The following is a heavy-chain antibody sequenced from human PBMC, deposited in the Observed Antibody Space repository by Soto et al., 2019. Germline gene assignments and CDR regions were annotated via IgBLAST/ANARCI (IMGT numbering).Heavy chain of an antibody. J-gene: IGHJ4*02. CDR3: ARDTDFWSGYRATHYFDY. V-gene: IGHV3-7*01. CDR2: IKQDGSEK. D-gene: IGHD3-3*01. CDR1: GFTFSSYW. Sequence: EVQLVESGGGLVQPGGSLRLSCAASGFTFSSYWMSWVRQAPGKGLEWVANIKQDGSEKYYVDSVKDRFTISRDNAKNSLYLQMNSLRAEDTAVYYCARDTDFWSGYRATHYFDYWGQGTLVTVSS.